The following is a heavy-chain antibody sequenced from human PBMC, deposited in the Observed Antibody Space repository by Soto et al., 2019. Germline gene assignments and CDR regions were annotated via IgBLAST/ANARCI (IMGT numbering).Heavy chain of an antibody. D-gene: IGHD1-1*01. CDR3: AKDPQGLDRIEFWFDP. CDR2: ISYDGSNK. CDR1: GFTFSSYG. Sequence: GGSLRLSCAASGFTFSSYGMHWVRQAPGKGLEWVAVISYDGSNKYYADSVKGRFTISRDNSKNTLYLQMNSLRAEDTAVYYCAKDPQGLDRIEFWFDPWGQGTLVTVSS. J-gene: IGHJ5*02. V-gene: IGHV3-30*18.